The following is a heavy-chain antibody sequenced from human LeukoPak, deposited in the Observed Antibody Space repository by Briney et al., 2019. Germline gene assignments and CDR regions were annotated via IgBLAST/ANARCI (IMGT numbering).Heavy chain of an antibody. Sequence: ASVKVSRKSSGYTFTNYGFSGVRQAPGQGLEWMGWISVYNGNTNSAQMLQGRVTMTTDTSTSTAYMELRSLRSDDTAVYYCASGLGGSGSYTLTFDYWGQGNLVTVSS. V-gene: IGHV1-18*01. CDR3: ASGLGGSGSYTLTFDY. CDR1: GYTFTNYG. CDR2: ISVYNGNT. J-gene: IGHJ4*02. D-gene: IGHD1-26*01.